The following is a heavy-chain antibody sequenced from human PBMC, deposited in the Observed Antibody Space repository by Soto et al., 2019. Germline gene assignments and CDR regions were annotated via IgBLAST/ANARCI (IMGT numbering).Heavy chain of an antibody. CDR1: GAALNSGNYY. D-gene: IGHD2-21*01. CDR2: IYVTGAV. Sequence: SETLSLTCSVSGAALNSGNYYWSCIRQVPGKGLEWIGHIYVTGAVDYNPSLRDRITISQDTSERQFSLNLRLVTAADTAVYYCARLRIATNNYKWFDPWGQGTLVTVSS. J-gene: IGHJ5*02. V-gene: IGHV4-31*03. CDR3: ARLRIATNNYKWFDP.